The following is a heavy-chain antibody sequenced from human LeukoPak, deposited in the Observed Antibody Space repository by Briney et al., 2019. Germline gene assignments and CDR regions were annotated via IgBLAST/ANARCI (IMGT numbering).Heavy chain of an antibody. J-gene: IGHJ4*02. CDR1: GGSIRSNY. CDR2: IHNSGNT. D-gene: IGHD2-2*01. Sequence: SETLSLTCTVSGGSIRSNYWNWIRQSPGKGLEWIGYIHNSGNTNYNPSLNSRVTTSIDTSKNQFSLKLSSVTAADTPAYSCAGGGGCSSTSCDFGHWGQGILVTVSS. V-gene: IGHV4-59*01. CDR3: AGGGGCSSTSCDFGH.